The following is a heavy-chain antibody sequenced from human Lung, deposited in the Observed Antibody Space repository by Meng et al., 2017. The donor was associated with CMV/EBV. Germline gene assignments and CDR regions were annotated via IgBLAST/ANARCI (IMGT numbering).Heavy chain of an antibody. CDR2: ISSSSSYI. Sequence: SCAASGFTFSSYSMNWVRQAPGKGLEWVSSISSSSSYIYYADSVKGRFTISRDNAKNSLYLQMNSLRAEDTAVYYCARGRGAARPGYFDYWGQGXLVTVSS. V-gene: IGHV3-21*01. D-gene: IGHD6-6*01. CDR1: GFTFSSYS. CDR3: ARGRGAARPGYFDY. J-gene: IGHJ4*02.